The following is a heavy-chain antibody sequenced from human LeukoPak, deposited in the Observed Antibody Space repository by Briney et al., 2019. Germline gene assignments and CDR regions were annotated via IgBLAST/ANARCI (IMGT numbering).Heavy chain of an antibody. CDR2: ISWSSGSI. Sequence: GRSLRLSCAASGFTFDDYAMRWVRQAPGKGLEWVSGISWSSGSIGYADSVKGRFTISRDNAKNSLYLQMNSLRAEDTALYYCAKDIPYSSGWYQYYYYMDVWGKGTTVTVSS. J-gene: IGHJ6*03. CDR1: GFTFDDYA. V-gene: IGHV3-9*01. CDR3: AKDIPYSSGWYQYYYYMDV. D-gene: IGHD6-19*01.